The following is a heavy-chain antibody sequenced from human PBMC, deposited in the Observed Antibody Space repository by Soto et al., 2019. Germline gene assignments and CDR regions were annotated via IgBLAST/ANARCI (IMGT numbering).Heavy chain of an antibody. J-gene: IGHJ3*02. Sequence: PSETLSLTCTVSGGSVSSGSYYWSWIRQPPGKGLEWIGYIYYSGSTNYNPSLKSRVTISVDTSKNQFSLNLSSVTAADTAVYFCARTYGRGAFDIWGQGTMVTVSS. D-gene: IGHD3-10*01. CDR2: IYYSGST. CDR1: GGSVSSGSYY. V-gene: IGHV4-61*01. CDR3: ARTYGRGAFDI.